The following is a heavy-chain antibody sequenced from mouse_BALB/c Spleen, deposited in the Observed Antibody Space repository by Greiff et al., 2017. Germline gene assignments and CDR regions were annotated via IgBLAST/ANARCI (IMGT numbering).Heavy chain of an antibody. CDR3: ARDGYDEGLFAY. CDR1: GDSITSCY. Sequence: EVQLVESGPSLVTPSQTLSLTCSVTGDSITSCYWNWIRKFPGNKLEYMGYISYSGSTYYNPSLKSRISITRDTSKNQYYLQLNSVTTEDTATYYCARDGYDEGLFAYWGQGTLVTVSA. CDR2: ISYSGST. D-gene: IGHD2-2*01. J-gene: IGHJ3*01. V-gene: IGHV3-8*02.